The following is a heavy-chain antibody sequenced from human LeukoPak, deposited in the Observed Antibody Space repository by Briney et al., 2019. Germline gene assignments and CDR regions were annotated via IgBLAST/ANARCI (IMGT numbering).Heavy chain of an antibody. J-gene: IGHJ4*02. CDR2: IYYSEST. CDR3: ARDVRLYCSGGSCYQTFDY. D-gene: IGHD2-15*01. CDR1: GGSISSSKYY. Sequence: SETLSLTCTVSGGSISSSKYYWGWIRQPPGKGLEWIGSIYYSESTYYNPSLKSRVTISVDTSKNQFSLKLSSVTAADTAVYYCARDVRLYCSGGSCYQTFDYWGQGTLVTVSS. V-gene: IGHV4-39*07.